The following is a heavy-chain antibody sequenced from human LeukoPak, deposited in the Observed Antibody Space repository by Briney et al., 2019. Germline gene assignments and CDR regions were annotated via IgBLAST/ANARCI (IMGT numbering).Heavy chain of an antibody. V-gene: IGHV4-34*01. J-gene: IGHJ6*02. D-gene: IGHD2-15*01. Sequence: SETLSLTCAVYGGSFSGYYWSWIRQPPGKGLEWIGEINHSGSTNYNPSLKSRVTISVDTSKNQFSLKPSSVTAADTAVYYCAAGYYYYGMDVWGQGTTVTVSS. CDR3: AAGYYYYGMDV. CDR2: INHSGST. CDR1: GGSFSGYY.